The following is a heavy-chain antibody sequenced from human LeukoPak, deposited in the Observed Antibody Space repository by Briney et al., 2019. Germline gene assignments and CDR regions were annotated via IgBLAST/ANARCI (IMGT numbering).Heavy chain of an antibody. CDR2: INHSGST. Sequence: SETLSLTCAVYGGSFSGYYWSWIRQPPGKGLEWIGEINHSGSTNYNPSLKSRVTISVDTSKNQFSLKPSSVTAADTAVYCCARGGLRPRITMVRGVIKFFGYWGQGTLVTVSS. CDR3: ARGGLRPRITMVRGVIKFFGY. V-gene: IGHV4-34*01. CDR1: GGSFSGYY. D-gene: IGHD3-10*01. J-gene: IGHJ4*02.